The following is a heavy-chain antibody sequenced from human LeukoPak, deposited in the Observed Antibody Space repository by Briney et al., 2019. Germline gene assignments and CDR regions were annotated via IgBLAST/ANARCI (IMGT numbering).Heavy chain of an antibody. CDR1: GGTFSSYA. J-gene: IGHJ3*02. CDR2: IIPIFGTA. CDR3: ARDLSVGYCTNGVCSIDAFDI. Sequence: SVKVSCKASGGTFSSYAISWVRQAPGQGLEWMGGIIPIFGTANYAQKFQGRVTITAEESTSTAYMELSSLRSEDTAVYYCARDLSVGYCTNGVCSIDAFDIWGQGTMVTVSS. V-gene: IGHV1-69*13. D-gene: IGHD2-8*01.